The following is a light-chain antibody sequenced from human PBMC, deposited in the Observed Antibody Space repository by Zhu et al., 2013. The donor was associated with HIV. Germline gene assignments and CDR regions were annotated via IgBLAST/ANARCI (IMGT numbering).Light chain of an antibody. CDR1: QSVGTY. V-gene: IGKV3-11*01. J-gene: IGKJ5*01. Sequence: EIVLTQSPATLSLSPGERATLSCRASQSVGTYLAWYQQKPGQAPRLLIYDASNRATGIPARFSGSGSGTDFTLSISSLEPEDFAIYYCQQRDMWPITFGQGTRLEIK. CDR3: QQRDMWPIT. CDR2: DAS.